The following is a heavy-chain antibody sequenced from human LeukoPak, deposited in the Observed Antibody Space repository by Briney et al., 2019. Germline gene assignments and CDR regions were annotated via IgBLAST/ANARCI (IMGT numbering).Heavy chain of an antibody. V-gene: IGHV4-39*01. D-gene: IGHD6-19*01. Sequence: SETLSLTCTVSGGSISSSSYYWGWIRQPPGKGLEWIGSFYYSGSTYYNPSLKSRLTISVDTSNNQFSLKLSSVTAADTAVYYCARSLTDYTSGWYFDYWGQGTLVTVSS. CDR2: FYYSGST. J-gene: IGHJ4*02. CDR1: GGSISSSSYY. CDR3: ARSLTDYTSGWYFDY.